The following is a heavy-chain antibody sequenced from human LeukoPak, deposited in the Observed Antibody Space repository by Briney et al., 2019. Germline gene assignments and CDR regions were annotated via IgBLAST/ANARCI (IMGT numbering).Heavy chain of an antibody. Sequence: ASVTVSCTASGGTFSIYAISWVRQAPGQGLEWMGGIIPIFGTANYAQKFQGRVTITADESTSTAYMELSSLRSGDTAVYYCASLYYYGSGSYYSDYWGQGTLVTVSS. V-gene: IGHV1-69*13. CDR3: ASLYYYGSGSYYSDY. CDR2: IIPIFGTA. D-gene: IGHD3-10*01. CDR1: GGTFSIYA. J-gene: IGHJ4*02.